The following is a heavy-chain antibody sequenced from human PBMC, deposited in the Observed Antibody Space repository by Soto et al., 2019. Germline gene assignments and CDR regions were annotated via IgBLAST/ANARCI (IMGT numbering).Heavy chain of an antibody. CDR2: ISAYNDHT. V-gene: IGHV1-18*01. J-gene: IGHJ4*02. CDR3: ARAYEFWSGYSNFDY. CDR1: GYTFTSYG. D-gene: IGHD3-3*01. Sequence: EASVKVSCKASGYTFTSYGISWVRQAPGQRFEWLGWISAYNDHTNYAQKLQDRATMTTDTSTSTAYMELRSLRFDDTAVYYCARAYEFWSGYSNFDYWGQGTLVT.